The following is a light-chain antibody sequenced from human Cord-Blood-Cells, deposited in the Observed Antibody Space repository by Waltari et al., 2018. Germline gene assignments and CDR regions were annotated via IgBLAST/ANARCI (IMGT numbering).Light chain of an antibody. Sequence: DIQMTQSPSSLSASVGDRVTITCRESQSISSYLNWYQQKPGKAPKLLIYAASSLQSGVPSRGSGSGSGTDFTRTISSLQPEDFATYYCQQSYSAPYSFGQGTKLEIK. J-gene: IGKJ2*03. CDR1: QSISSY. V-gene: IGKV1-39*01. CDR3: QQSYSAPYS. CDR2: AAS.